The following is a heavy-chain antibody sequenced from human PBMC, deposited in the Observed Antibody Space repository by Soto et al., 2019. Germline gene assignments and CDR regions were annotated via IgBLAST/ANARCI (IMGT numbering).Heavy chain of an antibody. CDR1: GGSFSGYY. D-gene: IGHD6-6*01. CDR2: INHSGST. V-gene: IGHV4-34*01. CDR3: ARVSSSGGDY. J-gene: IGHJ4*02. Sequence: SETLSLTCAVYGGSFSGYYWSWIRQPPGKGLEWIGEINHSGSTNYNPSLKSRVTISVDTSKNQFSLKLSSVTAADTAVYYCARVSSSGGDYWGQGTLVTVSS.